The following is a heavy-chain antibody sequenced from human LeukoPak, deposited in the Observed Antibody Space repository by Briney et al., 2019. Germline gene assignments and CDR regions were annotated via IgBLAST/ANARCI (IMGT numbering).Heavy chain of an antibody. CDR3: AKTRSWYYFDY. D-gene: IGHD6-13*01. Sequence: GGSLRLSCAATGFTSVNYAMSWVRQAPGKGLEWVSAISGSGGSTYYADSVKGRFTISRDNSKNTLYLQMNSLRAEDTAVYYCAKTRSWYYFDYWGQGTLVTVSS. CDR1: GFTSVNYA. J-gene: IGHJ4*02. CDR2: ISGSGGST. V-gene: IGHV3-23*01.